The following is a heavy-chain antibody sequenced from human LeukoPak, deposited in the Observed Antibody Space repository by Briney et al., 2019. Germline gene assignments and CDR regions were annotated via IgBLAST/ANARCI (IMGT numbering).Heavy chain of an antibody. D-gene: IGHD5-24*01. CDR3: ARGRRDGSQNFDY. J-gene: IGHJ4*02. V-gene: IGHV3-30*04. Sequence: GGSLRLSCAASGFTFSSYAMHWVRQAPGKGLEWVAVISYDGSNKYYADSVKGRFTISRDNSKNTLYLQMNGLRAEDTAVYYCARGRRDGSQNFDYWGQGTLVTVSS. CDR1: GFTFSSYA. CDR2: ISYDGSNK.